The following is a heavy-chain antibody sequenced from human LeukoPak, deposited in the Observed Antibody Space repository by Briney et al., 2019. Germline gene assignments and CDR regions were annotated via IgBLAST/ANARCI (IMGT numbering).Heavy chain of an antibody. V-gene: IGHV4-59*01. J-gene: IGHJ5*02. CDR3: ARSAGHCSGGSCPPLRGFDP. CDR1: GGPISNYY. D-gene: IGHD2-15*01. CDR2: MYYNGRN. Sequence: SETLSLTCSVSGGPISNYYWSWIRQSPGKGLEWIGYMYYNGRNNYNPSLESRITISEDMSKNQFSLRLTSVTAADTAVYYCARSAGHCSGGSCPPLRGFDPWGQRTLVTVSS.